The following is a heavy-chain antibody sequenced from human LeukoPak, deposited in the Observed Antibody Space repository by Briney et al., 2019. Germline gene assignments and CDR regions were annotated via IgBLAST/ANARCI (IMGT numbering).Heavy chain of an antibody. CDR3: ARSAYYYGSGSYYNSCYYYMDV. Sequence: ASVKVSCKASGGTFSSYAISWVRQAPGQGLEWMGGIIPIFGTANYAQKFQGRVTITADKSTSTAYMELSSLRSEDTAVYYCARSAYYYGSGSYYNSCYYYMDVWGKGTTVTVSS. J-gene: IGHJ6*03. CDR2: IIPIFGTA. D-gene: IGHD3-10*01. CDR1: GGTFSSYA. V-gene: IGHV1-69*06.